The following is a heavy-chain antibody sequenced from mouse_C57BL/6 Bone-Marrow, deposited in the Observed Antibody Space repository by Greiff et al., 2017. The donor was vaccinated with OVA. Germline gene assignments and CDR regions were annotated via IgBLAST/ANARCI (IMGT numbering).Heavy chain of an antibody. CDR2: IHPNSGST. CDR3: ARMGWLLHFAY. V-gene: IGHV1-64*01. D-gene: IGHD2-3*01. Sequence: VQLQQPGAELVKPGASVKLSCKASGYTFTSYWMHWVKQRPGQGLEWIGMIHPNSGSTNYNEKFKSKATLTVDKSSSTAYMQLSSLTSEDSAVYYCARMGWLLHFAYWSQGTLVTVSA. J-gene: IGHJ3*01. CDR1: GYTFTSYW.